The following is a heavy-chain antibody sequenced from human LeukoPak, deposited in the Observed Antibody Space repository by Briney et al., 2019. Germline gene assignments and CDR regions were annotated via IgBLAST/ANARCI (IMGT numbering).Heavy chain of an antibody. V-gene: IGHV3-30*14. D-gene: IGHD4-23*01. CDR3: ARRAGGYSHPYDY. CDR1: GFTFSSYV. Sequence: PGRSLRLSCAASGFTFSSYVMHWVRQAPAKGLEWVAIISHDGSNEYYADSVKGRFTISRDNSKNTLYLQMNSLRAEDTAVYYCARRAGGYSHPYDYWGQGILVTVSS. J-gene: IGHJ4*02. CDR2: ISHDGSNE.